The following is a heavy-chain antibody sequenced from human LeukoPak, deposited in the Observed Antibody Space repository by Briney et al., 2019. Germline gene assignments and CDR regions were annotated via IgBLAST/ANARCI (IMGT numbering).Heavy chain of an antibody. V-gene: IGHV1-8*01. CDR3: ARAFHPSITMIVVGELNP. D-gene: IGHD3-22*01. J-gene: IGHJ5*02. CDR1: GYTFTSYD. CDR2: MNPNSGNT. Sequence: ASVKVSCKASGYTFTSYDINWVRQATGQGLEWMGWMNPNSGNTGYAQKFQGRVTMTRNTSISTAYMELSSLTSEDTAVYYCARAFHPSITMIVVGELNPWGQGTLVTVSS.